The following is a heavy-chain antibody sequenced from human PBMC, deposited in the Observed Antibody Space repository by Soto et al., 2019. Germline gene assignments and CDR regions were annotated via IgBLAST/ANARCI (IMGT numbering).Heavy chain of an antibody. Sequence: ASVKVSCKASGYTFTSYAMHWVRQAPGQRLEWMGWINAGNGNTKYSQKFQGRVAITRDTSASTANMELSSLRSEDTAVYYCATPKRGNLDPCYDYWGQGTLVTVSS. J-gene: IGHJ4*02. CDR1: GYTFTSYA. CDR3: ATPKRGNLDPCYDY. CDR2: INAGNGNT. V-gene: IGHV1-3*01. D-gene: IGHD2-15*01.